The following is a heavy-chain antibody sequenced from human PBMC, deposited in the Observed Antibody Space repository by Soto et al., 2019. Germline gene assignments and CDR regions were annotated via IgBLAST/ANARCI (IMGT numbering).Heavy chain of an antibody. D-gene: IGHD2-15*01. J-gene: IGHJ4*02. CDR1: GFTFKNYG. Sequence: QVQLVESGGGVVQPGNSLRLSCAASGFTFKNYGIHWVRQSPGKGLEWVALVSYLGSEKYYIDSVKDRFSVSRDNSKNTVYLQMNSLRPEDTAVYYCAKDRLLRTYYFDSWGQGTRVTVSS. CDR3: AKDRLLRTYYFDS. CDR2: VSYLGSEK. V-gene: IGHV3-30*18.